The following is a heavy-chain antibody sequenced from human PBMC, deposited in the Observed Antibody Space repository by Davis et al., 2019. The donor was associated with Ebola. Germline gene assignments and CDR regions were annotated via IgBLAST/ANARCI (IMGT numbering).Heavy chain of an antibody. CDR3: ARIKITLVRGVVVPGGAFDI. CDR1: GYSFTSYW. D-gene: IGHD3-10*01. J-gene: IGHJ3*02. V-gene: IGHV5-51*01. Sequence: GESLKISCKSSGYSFTSYWIGWVRQMPGKGLEWMGIISPGDSDARYSPSFQGQVTISADKSIGTAYLQWNSLKASDTAMFYCARIKITLVRGVVVPGGAFDIWGQGTMVTVSS. CDR2: ISPGDSDA.